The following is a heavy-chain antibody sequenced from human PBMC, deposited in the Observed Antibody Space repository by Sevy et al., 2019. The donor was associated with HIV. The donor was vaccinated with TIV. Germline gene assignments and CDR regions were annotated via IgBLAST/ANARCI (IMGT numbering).Heavy chain of an antibody. CDR1: GGTFSSYA. CDR3: ARGSQYYDFWSGYSFYYYYYGMDV. CDR2: IIPIFGTA. J-gene: IGHJ6*02. D-gene: IGHD3-3*01. Sequence: ASVKVSCKAPGGTFSSYAISWVRQAPGQGLEWMGGIIPIFGTANYAQKFQGRVTITADESTSTAYMELSSLRSEDTAVYYCARGSQYYDFWSGYSFYYYYYGMDVWGQGTTVTVSS. V-gene: IGHV1-69*13.